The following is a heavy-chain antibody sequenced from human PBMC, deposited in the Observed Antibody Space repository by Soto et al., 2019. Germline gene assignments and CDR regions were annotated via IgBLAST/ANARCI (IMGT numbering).Heavy chain of an antibody. CDR1: GYSFTSYW. D-gene: IGHD1-1*01. CDR2: IDPSDSYT. J-gene: IGHJ4*02. Sequence: PGESLKISCQGSGYSFTSYWITWVRQMPGKGLEWMGRIDPSDSYTNYSPSFQGHVTISVDESTSTAHLQWSSLKASDIATYYCARHEEEGTLEYRGQGTPVTVSS. CDR3: ARHEEEGTLEY. V-gene: IGHV5-10-1*01.